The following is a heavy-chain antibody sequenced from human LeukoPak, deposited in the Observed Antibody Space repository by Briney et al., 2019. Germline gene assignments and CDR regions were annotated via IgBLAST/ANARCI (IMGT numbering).Heavy chain of an antibody. CDR2: ISSRGGTS. Sequence: GGSLRLSCAASGFTFSSHWMNWVRQAPGRGLERVSAISSRGGTSYYADSVKGRFTFSRDNSKNTLYLQMNSLRAEDTAVYYCAKGEMTTATPFDYWGQGTLVTVSS. D-gene: IGHD4-11*01. CDR1: GFTFSSHW. J-gene: IGHJ4*02. CDR3: AKGEMTTATPFDY. V-gene: IGHV3-23*01.